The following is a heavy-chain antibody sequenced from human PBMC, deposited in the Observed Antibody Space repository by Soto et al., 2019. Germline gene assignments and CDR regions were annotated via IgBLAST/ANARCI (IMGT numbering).Heavy chain of an antibody. CDR2: ISSSSSYI. Sequence: EVQLVESGGGLVKPGGSLRLSCAASGFTFSSYSMNWVRQAPGKGLEWVSSISSSSSYIYYAASVKGRFTISRDNANNSLYLQMNSLRAEDTAVYYCATMTTVTSDYWGQGTLVTVSS. CDR3: ATMTTVTSDY. J-gene: IGHJ4*02. V-gene: IGHV3-21*01. CDR1: GFTFSSYS. D-gene: IGHD4-4*01.